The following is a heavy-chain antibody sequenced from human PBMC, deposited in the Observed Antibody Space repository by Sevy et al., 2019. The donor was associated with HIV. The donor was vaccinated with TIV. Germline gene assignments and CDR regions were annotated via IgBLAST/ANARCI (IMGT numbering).Heavy chain of an antibody. CDR1: GFTFTNYW. D-gene: IGHD2-8*01. J-gene: IGHJ4*02. Sequence: GGSLRLSCAASGFTFTNYWMHWVRQAPGKGLVWVSRVDNDGSGTNYADSVKGRFTISRDNAKNTVYLQMNSLRAEDTAVYHCTRDMYGIDYWGQGTLVTVSS. CDR2: VDNDGSGT. V-gene: IGHV3-74*01. CDR3: TRDMYGIDY.